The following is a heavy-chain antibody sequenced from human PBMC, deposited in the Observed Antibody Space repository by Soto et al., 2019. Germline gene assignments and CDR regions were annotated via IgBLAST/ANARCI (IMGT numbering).Heavy chain of an antibody. CDR1: GGSISSYY. J-gene: IGHJ3*02. V-gene: IGHV4-59*01. D-gene: IGHD6-6*01. CDR3: AREYSSSEYDAFDI. CDR2: IYYSGST. Sequence: SETLSLTCTVSGGSISSYYWSWIRQPPGKGLEWIGYIYYSGSTNYNPSLKSRVTLSVDTSKNQFSLKLSSVTAADTAVYYCAREYSSSEYDAFDIWGQGTMVTVSS.